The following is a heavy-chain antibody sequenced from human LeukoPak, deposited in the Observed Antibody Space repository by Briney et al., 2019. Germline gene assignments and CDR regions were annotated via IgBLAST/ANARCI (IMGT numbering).Heavy chain of an antibody. CDR2: IIPIFGTA. Sequence: GASVKVSCKASGGTFSSHAISWVRQAPGQGLEWMGGIIPIFGTANYAQKFQGRVTITADESTSTAYMELSSLRSEDTAVYYRARMSGAAALHYYYYYMDVWGKGTTVTISS. V-gene: IGHV1-69*13. CDR1: GGTFSSHA. D-gene: IGHD6-13*01. CDR3: ARMSGAAALHYYYYYMDV. J-gene: IGHJ6*03.